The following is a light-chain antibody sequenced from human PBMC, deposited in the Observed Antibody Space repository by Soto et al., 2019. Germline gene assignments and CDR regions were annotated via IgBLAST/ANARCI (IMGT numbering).Light chain of an antibody. CDR1: QSVSSS. CDR2: GAS. V-gene: IGKV3-20*01. J-gene: IGKJ5*01. Sequence: EIVLTQSPGTLSLSPGERATLSCRASQSVSSSLGWYQQKPGQAPRLLIYGASSRATAIPDRFSGSGSGTDFTLTISRLEPEDFALYSCQEYSTSQPLTFGQGTRLEI. CDR3: QEYSTSQPLT.